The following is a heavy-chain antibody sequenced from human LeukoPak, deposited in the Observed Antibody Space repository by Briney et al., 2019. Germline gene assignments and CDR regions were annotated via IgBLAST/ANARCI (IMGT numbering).Heavy chain of an antibody. V-gene: IGHV3-48*01. D-gene: IGHD3-22*01. CDR1: GFTFSSYS. CDR3: AKDPYDSSGYYYSEYFQH. Sequence: GGSLRLSCAASGFTFSSYSMNWVRQAPGKGLEWVSYISSSSSTIYYADSVKGRFTISRDNSKNTLYLQMNSLRAEDTAVYYCAKDPYDSSGYYYSEYFQHWGQGTLVTVSS. CDR2: ISSSSSTI. J-gene: IGHJ1*01.